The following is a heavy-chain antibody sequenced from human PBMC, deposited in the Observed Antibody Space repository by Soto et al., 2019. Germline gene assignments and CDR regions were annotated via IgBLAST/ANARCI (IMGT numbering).Heavy chain of an antibody. Sequence: QLQLQESGPGLVKPSETLSLTCAVSGVSVSSSNWWTWVRQPPGKGLEWIGEISHYGTTYYNPSLRGRVTISVDTSNNQFSLRLSSVTAADTAVYYCARVRTSCSATSCYLDPWGQGTLVTVSS. D-gene: IGHD2-2*01. CDR2: ISHYGTT. J-gene: IGHJ5*02. V-gene: IGHV4-4*02. CDR1: GVSVSSSNW. CDR3: ARVRTSCSATSCYLDP.